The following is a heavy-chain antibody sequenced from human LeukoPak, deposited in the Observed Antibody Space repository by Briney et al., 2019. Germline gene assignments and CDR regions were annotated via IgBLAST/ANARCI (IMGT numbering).Heavy chain of an antibody. D-gene: IGHD1-26*01. Sequence: GGSLRLSGVVSGFTFSSYWMSWFRQAPGKGLEWVANIKQDGSEIYYVDSVKGRFTISRDNAKNSLYLQMNSLRAEDTAVYYCASLIVGAIGDWGQGTLVTVSS. CDR2: IKQDGSEI. J-gene: IGHJ4*02. V-gene: IGHV3-7*01. CDR3: ASLIVGAIGD. CDR1: GFTFSSYW.